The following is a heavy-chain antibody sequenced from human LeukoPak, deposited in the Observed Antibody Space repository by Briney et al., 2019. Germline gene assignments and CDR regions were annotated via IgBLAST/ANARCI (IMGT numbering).Heavy chain of an antibody. CDR2: IYYSGST. D-gene: IGHD6-19*01. Sequence: SETLSLTCTVSGVSISSSNSYWGWIRQPPGKGLEWIGSIYYSGSTYYNPSLKSRVTISVDTSKNQFSLKLSSVTAADTAVYYCARSRPGLRQWQVLRAFDIWGQGTMVTVSS. CDR3: ARSRPGLRQWQVLRAFDI. CDR1: GVSISSSNSY. V-gene: IGHV4-39*01. J-gene: IGHJ3*02.